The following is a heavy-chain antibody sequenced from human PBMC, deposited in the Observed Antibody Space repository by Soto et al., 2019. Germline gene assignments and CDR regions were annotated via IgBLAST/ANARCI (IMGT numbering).Heavy chain of an antibody. CDR1: GGTFSRHA. Sequence: QVQLVQSGAEVRKPGSSVKVSCKASGGTFSRHAISWVRQAPGQGLEWMGGIIPIFGTANHAQKFQGRVTIIADESTSTVYRELSSLRSEETAMYYCARGWVYDSNDYYYAYWGQGTLVIVSS. CDR3: ARGWVYDSNDYYYAY. D-gene: IGHD3-22*01. CDR2: IIPIFGTA. J-gene: IGHJ4*02. V-gene: IGHV1-69*01.